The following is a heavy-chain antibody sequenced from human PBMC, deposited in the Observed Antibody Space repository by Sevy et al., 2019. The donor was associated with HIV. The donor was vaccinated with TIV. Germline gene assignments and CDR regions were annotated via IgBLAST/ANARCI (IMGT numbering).Heavy chain of an antibody. CDR2: IKQDGSVK. D-gene: IGHD6-13*01. CDR1: GFGLNSYW. V-gene: IGHV3-7*01. J-gene: IGHJ4*02. CDR3: VRAIAADGSF. Sequence: GGSLRLSCAASGFGLNSYWMSWVGQAPGKGLEWVANIKQDGSVKYYVDSVKGRFTISRDNARNLLYLQMNSLRAEDTALYYCVRAIAADGSFWGQGTLVTVSS.